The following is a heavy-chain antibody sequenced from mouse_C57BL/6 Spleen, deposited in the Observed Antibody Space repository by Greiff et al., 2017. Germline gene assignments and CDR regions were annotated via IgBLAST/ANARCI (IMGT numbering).Heavy chain of an antibody. J-gene: IGHJ3*01. CDR1: GYTFTDYY. Sequence: EVQLQQSGPELVKPGASVKLSCKASGYTFTDYYMNWVKQSPGQGLEWIGDINPNNGGTSYNQKFKGKATLTVDTSSSTAYMELRSLTSEDSAVYYCAASYYDCDPWFAYWGQGTLVTVSA. D-gene: IGHD2-4*01. V-gene: IGHV1-26*01. CDR3: AASYYDCDPWFAY. CDR2: INPNNGGT.